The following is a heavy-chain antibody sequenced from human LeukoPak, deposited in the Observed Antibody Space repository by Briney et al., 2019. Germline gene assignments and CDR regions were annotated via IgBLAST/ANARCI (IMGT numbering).Heavy chain of an antibody. J-gene: IGHJ4*02. D-gene: IGHD6-13*01. Sequence: SQTLSLTCPVYGDSVGSGDYYWRWIRRPPGKGLEWIGYVYYSGSTYYTPSLKSRVTISVDTSKNQFSLKLSSVTAADTAVYYCASGRYSSSLEDYWGQGTLVTVSS. CDR3: ASGRYSSSLEDY. CDR1: GDSVGSGDYY. CDR2: VYYSGST. V-gene: IGHV4-30-4*01.